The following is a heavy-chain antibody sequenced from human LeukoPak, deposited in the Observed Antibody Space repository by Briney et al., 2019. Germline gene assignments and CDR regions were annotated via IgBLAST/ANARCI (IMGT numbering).Heavy chain of an antibody. CDR1: GYSISSGYY. Sequence: PSETLSLTCTVSGYSISSGYYWGWIRQPPGKGLEWIGSIYHSGSTYYNPSLKSRVTIPVDTSKNQFSLKLTSVTAADTAVYYCARAIEVGAMTPFDYWGQGTLVTVSS. CDR2: IYHSGST. V-gene: IGHV4-38-2*02. CDR3: ARAIEVGAMTPFDY. J-gene: IGHJ4*02. D-gene: IGHD1-26*01.